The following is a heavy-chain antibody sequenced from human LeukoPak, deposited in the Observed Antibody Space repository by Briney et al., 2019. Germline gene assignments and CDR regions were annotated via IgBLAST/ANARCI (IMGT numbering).Heavy chain of an antibody. J-gene: IGHJ5*02. CDR3: ARGPYGSGISNWFDP. CDR1: GGSISSYY. D-gene: IGHD3-10*01. V-gene: IGHV4-39*07. Sequence: SETLSLTCTVSGGSISSYYWSWIRQPPGKGLEWIGSIYYSGSTYYNPSLKSRVTISVDTSKNQFSLKLSSVTAADTAVYYCARGPYGSGISNWFDPWGQGTLVIVSS. CDR2: IYYSGST.